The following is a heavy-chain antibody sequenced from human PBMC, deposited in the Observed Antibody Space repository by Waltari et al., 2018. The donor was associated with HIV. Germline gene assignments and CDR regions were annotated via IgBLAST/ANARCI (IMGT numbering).Heavy chain of an antibody. Sequence: QVELVPSGAEVQKPGASVKASCTASGYTFTAKYIHWVSQAPGHGLEWMGWINPKSGGKKHAQKFQGRVTMTRDTSMSTVYMEVSRLTSDDTAVYYCARGGASTTPRDYNYYGLDVWGQGTTVTVSS. J-gene: IGHJ6*02. CDR1: GYTFTAKY. CDR2: INPKSGGK. V-gene: IGHV1-2*02. CDR3: ARGGASTTPRDYNYYGLDV. D-gene: IGHD2-2*01.